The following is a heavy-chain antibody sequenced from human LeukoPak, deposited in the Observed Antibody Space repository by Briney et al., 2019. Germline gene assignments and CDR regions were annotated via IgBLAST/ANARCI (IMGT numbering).Heavy chain of an antibody. CDR2: IYYSGST. J-gene: IGHJ4*02. CDR3: ARRLPYGGYIDY. CDR1: GAPITRYY. V-gene: IGHV4-39*01. D-gene: IGHD4-17*01. Sequence: SETLSLTCTVSGAPITRYYWGWIRQPPGKGLEWIGSIYYSGSTYYNPSLKSRVTISVDTSKNQFSLKLSSVTAADTAVYYCARRLPYGGYIDYWGQGTLVTVSS.